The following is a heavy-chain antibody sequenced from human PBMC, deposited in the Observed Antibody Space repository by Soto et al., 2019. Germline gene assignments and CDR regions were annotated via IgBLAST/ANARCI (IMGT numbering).Heavy chain of an antibody. CDR2: IYYIGST. Sequence: PSETLSHTCTVSGASISSYYWSWIRQPPGKGLEWIGYIYYIGSTSYNPSLKSRVTISVDTSKNQFSLNLSSVTAADTAVYFCARSFTAAAGYFDYWGQGTLVTVSS. V-gene: IGHV4-59*01. J-gene: IGHJ4*02. CDR1: GASISSYY. D-gene: IGHD6-13*01. CDR3: ARSFTAAAGYFDY.